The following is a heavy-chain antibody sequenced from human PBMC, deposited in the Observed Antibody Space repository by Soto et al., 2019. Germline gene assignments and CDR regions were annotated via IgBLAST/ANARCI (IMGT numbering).Heavy chain of an antibody. CDR2: INSDGSST. Sequence: GGSLRLSCSASGFTFSSYWMHWVRQAPGKGLVWVSRINSDGSSTSYADSVKGRFTISRDNAKNTLYLQMNSLRAEDTAVYYCAREGHYYWGSYRPEPFFDYWGQGTLVTVSS. D-gene: IGHD3-16*02. CDR1: GFTFSSYW. V-gene: IGHV3-74*01. CDR3: AREGHYYWGSYRPEPFFDY. J-gene: IGHJ4*02.